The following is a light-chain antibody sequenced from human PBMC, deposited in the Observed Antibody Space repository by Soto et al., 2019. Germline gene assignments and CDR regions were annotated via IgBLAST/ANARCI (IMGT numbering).Light chain of an antibody. V-gene: IGKV1-9*01. CDR1: QGIRSY. Sequence: DIQLTQSPSFLSASVGDRVSITCRASQGIRSYLAWYQQKPGKAPKLLIYAASTLQSGVPSRFRVIPFGTEFTLTFSSVLPEDFATYSCQQFKDYLPNLGGGTMVVIK. CDR2: AAS. J-gene: IGKJ4*01. CDR3: QQFKDYLPN.